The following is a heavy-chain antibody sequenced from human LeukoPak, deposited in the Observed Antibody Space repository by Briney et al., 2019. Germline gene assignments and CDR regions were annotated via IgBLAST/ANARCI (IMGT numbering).Heavy chain of an antibody. D-gene: IGHD2-2*01. Sequence: KSSETLSLTCTVSGGSISSYYWSWIRQPAGKGLEWIGRIYTSGSTNYNPSLKSRVTMSVDTSKNQFSLKLSSVTAADTAVYYCAREKDIVVVPAAIATGAFDIWGQGTMVTVSS. CDR1: GGSISSYY. CDR3: AREKDIVVVPAAIATGAFDI. CDR2: IYTSGST. J-gene: IGHJ3*02. V-gene: IGHV4-4*07.